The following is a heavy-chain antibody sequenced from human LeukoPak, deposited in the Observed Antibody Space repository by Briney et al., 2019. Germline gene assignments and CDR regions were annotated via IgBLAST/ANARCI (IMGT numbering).Heavy chain of an antibody. D-gene: IGHD2-21*02. J-gene: IGHJ4*02. CDR2: MNPNSGGT. V-gene: IGHV1-2*02. Sequence: ASVKVSCKASGYTFTGYYMHWVRQAPGQGLEWMGWMNPNSGGTNYAQKFQGRVTMTRDTSISTAYMELSRLRSDDTAVYYCARSRLLSLYFDYWGQGTLVTVSS. CDR3: ARSRLLSLYFDY. CDR1: GYTFTGYY.